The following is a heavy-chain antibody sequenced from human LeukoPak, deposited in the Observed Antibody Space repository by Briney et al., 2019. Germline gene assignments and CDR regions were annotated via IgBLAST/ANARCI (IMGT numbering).Heavy chain of an antibody. J-gene: IGHJ4*02. V-gene: IGHV4-4*02. CDR1: GGSISSNNW. CDR3: ARDRAGPVDY. CDR2: IHHSGST. D-gene: IGHD6-13*01. Sequence: SETLSHTCAVSGGSISSNNWWSWVRQPPGKGLEWIGEIHHSGSTNYNPSLKSRVTISVDTSKNHFSLKVNSVTAADTAVYYCARDRAGPVDYWGQGTLVTVSS.